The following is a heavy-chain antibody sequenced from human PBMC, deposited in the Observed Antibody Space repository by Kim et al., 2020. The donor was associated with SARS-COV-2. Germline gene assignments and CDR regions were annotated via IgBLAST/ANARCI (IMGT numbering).Heavy chain of an antibody. D-gene: IGHD5-18*01. CDR1: GGSLSGYY. V-gene: IGHV4-34*01. CDR2: INHSGST. J-gene: IGHJ4*02. Sequence: SETLSLTCAVYGGSLSGYYWSWIRQPPGKGLEWIGEINHSGSTNYNPSLKSRVTISVDTSKNQFSLKLSSVTAADTAVYYCARGYRGTAMATDYWGQGTLVTVSS. CDR3: ARGYRGTAMATDY.